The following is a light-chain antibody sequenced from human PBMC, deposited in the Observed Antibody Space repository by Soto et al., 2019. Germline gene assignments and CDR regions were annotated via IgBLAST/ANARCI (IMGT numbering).Light chain of an antibody. CDR1: SSDLGGYNF. CDR2: DVG. J-gene: IGLJ1*01. CDR3: SSYSSSSSV. V-gene: IGLV2-14*03. Sequence: QSALTQPPSVSASPGQSVTISCTGTSSDLGGYNFVSWYQHHPGKAPKLMIYDVGNRPSGVSVRFSGSKSGTTASLTISGLQAEDEADYYCSSYSSSSSVFGTGTKLTVL.